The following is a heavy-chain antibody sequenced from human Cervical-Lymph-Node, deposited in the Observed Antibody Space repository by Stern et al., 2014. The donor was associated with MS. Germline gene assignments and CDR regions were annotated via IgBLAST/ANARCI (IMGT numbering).Heavy chain of an antibody. CDR3: ARGELKEGLVRGMDV. V-gene: IGHV1-69*01. D-gene: IGHD1-26*01. Sequence: VQLVESGAEVKKPGSSGKGSCKASGGTFSSYAISWVRQAPGQGLEWMGGRIPIFGTANYAQKFQGRVTITADESTSTAYMELSSLRSEDTAVYYCARGELKEGLVRGMDVWGQGTTVTVSS. CDR1: GGTFSSYA. CDR2: RIPIFGTA. J-gene: IGHJ6*02.